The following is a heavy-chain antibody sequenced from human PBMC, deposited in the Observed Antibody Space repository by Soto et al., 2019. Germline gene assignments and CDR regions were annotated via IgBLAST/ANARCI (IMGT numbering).Heavy chain of an antibody. CDR1: GGSISSYY. CDR2: IYYSGST. J-gene: IGHJ6*02. V-gene: IGHV4-59*01. D-gene: IGHD6-19*01. CDR3: ARVKSEMMAEAGSEYGMDV. Sequence: SETLSLTCTVSGGSISSYYWSWIRQPPGKGLEWIGYIYYSGSTNYNPSLKSRVTISVDTSKNQFSLKLSSVTAADTAVYYCARVKSEMMAEAGSEYGMDVWGQGTTVTVSS.